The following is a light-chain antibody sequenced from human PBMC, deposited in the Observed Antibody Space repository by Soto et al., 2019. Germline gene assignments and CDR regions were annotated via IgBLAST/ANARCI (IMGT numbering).Light chain of an antibody. Sequence: EIVMTQSPATLSVSPGERATLSCRASQSVSSNLAWYQQKPVQAPRLLIYGASTRATGIPARFSCSGSGTEYTLTISSLQSEDFAVYYCEQYNNWPPWTFGQGTKVEIK. CDR3: EQYNNWPPWT. CDR2: GAS. V-gene: IGKV3D-15*01. J-gene: IGKJ1*01. CDR1: QSVSSN.